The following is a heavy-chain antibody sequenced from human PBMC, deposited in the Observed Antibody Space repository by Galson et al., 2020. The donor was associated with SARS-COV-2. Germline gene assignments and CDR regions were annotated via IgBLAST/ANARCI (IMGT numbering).Heavy chain of an antibody. Sequence: GESLKISCAASGFTFNDYAMNWVRQAPGKGLESVSVSSGGDGSTYYADSVNGRFTISRDNSKNTLYLQMNSLRAEDTSVSYCEKAGCTSATCYCTYWGQGTMVTVSS. D-gene: IGHD2-2*01. CDR2: SSGGDGST. CDR3: EKAGCTSATCYCTY. CDR1: GFTFNDYA. J-gene: IGHJ4*02. V-gene: IGHV3-23*01.